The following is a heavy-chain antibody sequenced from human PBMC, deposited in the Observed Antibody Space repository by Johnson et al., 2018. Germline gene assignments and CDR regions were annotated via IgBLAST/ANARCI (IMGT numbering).Heavy chain of an antibody. J-gene: IGHJ3*02. D-gene: IGHD4-17*01. CDR1: GFTFSSYG. CDR3: AKDLDGNGDYGPPDAFDI. CDR2: ISYDGSNK. V-gene: IGHV3-30*18. Sequence: QVQLVESGGGVVQPGRSLRLSCAASGFTFSSYGMHWVRQAPGKGLEWVAVISYDGSNKYYADSVKGRFTISRENSKNTLYIQMNSLRAEDTAVYYCAKDLDGNGDYGPPDAFDIWGQRTMVTVSA.